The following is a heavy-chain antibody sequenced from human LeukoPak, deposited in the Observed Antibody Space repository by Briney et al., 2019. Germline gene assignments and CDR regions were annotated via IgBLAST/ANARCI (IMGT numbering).Heavy chain of an antibody. CDR2: VYKSGQV. D-gene: IGHD5-12*01. V-gene: IGHV4-59*01. J-gene: IGHJ4*02. CDR1: GDSSTSYY. CDR3: AREENIVATSVVY. Sequence: SETLSLTCSVSGDSSTSYYWSWIRLSPGKGLEWLAYVYKSGQVDYNSSLRSRIFVSVDRSKTQFSLRLRSMTAADTAVYYCAREENIVATSVVYWGQGTLVTVSS.